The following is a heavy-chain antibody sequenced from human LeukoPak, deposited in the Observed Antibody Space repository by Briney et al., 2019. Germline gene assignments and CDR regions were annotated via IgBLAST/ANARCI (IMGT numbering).Heavy chain of an antibody. J-gene: IGHJ3*02. Sequence: SQTLSLTCTVSGASFSSGDQYWNWIRQSPGKGLEWIGRIYTSGSTNYNPSLKSRVTMSVDTSKNQFSLKLSSVTAADTAVYYCATGSRTDAFDIWGQGTMVTVSS. CDR3: ATGSRTDAFDI. D-gene: IGHD1-14*01. V-gene: IGHV4-61*02. CDR1: GASFSSGDQY. CDR2: IYTSGST.